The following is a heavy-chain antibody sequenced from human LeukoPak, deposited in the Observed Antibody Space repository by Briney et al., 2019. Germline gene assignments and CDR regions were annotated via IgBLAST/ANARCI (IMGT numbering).Heavy chain of an antibody. CDR1: GFNFSSYW. J-gene: IGHJ4*02. D-gene: IGHD2-2*01. CDR3: ARDRACSSTSCYAGPHFDY. Sequence: GGSLRLSCAASGFNFSSYWMSWLRQAPGKGLAWVANIKQDGREKYYVDSVKGRFTISRDNAKNSLYLQMNSLRAEDTAVYYCARDRACSSTSCYAGPHFDYWGQGTLVTVSS. CDR2: IKQDGREK. V-gene: IGHV3-7*01.